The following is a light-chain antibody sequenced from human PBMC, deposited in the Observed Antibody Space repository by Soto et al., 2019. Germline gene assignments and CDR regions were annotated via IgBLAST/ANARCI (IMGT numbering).Light chain of an antibody. CDR2: DAS. CDR3: RQYGSSSG. J-gene: IGKJ1*01. V-gene: IGKV3D-20*01. CDR1: QSVSNNY. Sequence: EIVLTQSPATLSLSPGERATLSCGASQSVSNNYLAWYQQKPGLAPRLLIYDASSRVTGIPDRFSGSGSGTDYPLAISRREPDDVAVYYCRQYGSSSGFGQGNKVDIQ.